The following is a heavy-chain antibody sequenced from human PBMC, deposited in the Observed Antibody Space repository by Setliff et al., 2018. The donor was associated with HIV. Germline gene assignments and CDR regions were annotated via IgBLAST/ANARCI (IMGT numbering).Heavy chain of an antibody. CDR1: GFTFDRYW. CDR2: VSSDGTSK. Sequence: LSLSCAASGFTFDRYWMHWVRQAPGKGLVWVSRVSSDGTSKTYADSVKGRFTISRDNAKNTLYLQMNSLRAEDTGVYYCHSGYDTEEQSYFDYWGQGTLVTVSS. V-gene: IGHV3-74*01. J-gene: IGHJ4*02. D-gene: IGHD5-12*01. CDR3: HSGYDTEEQSYFDY.